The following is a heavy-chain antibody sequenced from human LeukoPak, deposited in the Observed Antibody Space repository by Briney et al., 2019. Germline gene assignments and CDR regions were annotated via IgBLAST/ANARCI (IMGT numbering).Heavy chain of an antibody. CDR1: GGSFSGYY. Sequence: SETLSLTCAVYGGSFSGYYWSWIRQPPGKGLEWIGEINHSGSTNYNPSLKSRLTISVHPSKNQFALELSLVTGADTAMYYCTRGGRWLQVWGQGTLVSVSS. J-gene: IGHJ1*01. V-gene: IGHV4-34*01. D-gene: IGHD5-24*01. CDR2: INHSGST. CDR3: TRGGRWLQV.